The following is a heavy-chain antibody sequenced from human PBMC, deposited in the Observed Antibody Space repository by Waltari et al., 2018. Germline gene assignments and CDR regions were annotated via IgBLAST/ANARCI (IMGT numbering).Heavy chain of an antibody. D-gene: IGHD3-22*01. CDR3: ARTGSGGYHFGNFDY. Sequence: EVQLVESGGGLVQPGGSLRLSCAASGFSFRTFWMTWVRQAPGKGLEWVANIKQDGSEEYYVGSVKGRFTISRDNAKNSLFLQMNSLRAEDTAVYYCARTGSGGYHFGNFDYWGQGTLVTVSS. CDR2: IKQDGSEE. CDR1: GFSFRTFW. V-gene: IGHV3-7*03. J-gene: IGHJ4*02.